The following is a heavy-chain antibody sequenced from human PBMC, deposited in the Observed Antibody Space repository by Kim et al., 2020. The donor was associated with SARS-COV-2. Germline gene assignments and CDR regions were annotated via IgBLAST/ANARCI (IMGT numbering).Heavy chain of an antibody. V-gene: IGHV4-39*01. D-gene: IGHD6-13*01. CDR1: GGSISSSSYY. CDR2: IYYSGST. J-gene: IGHJ4*02. CDR3: ARRGAAAGDFDY. Sequence: SETLSLTCTVSGGSISSSSYYWGWIRQPPGKGLEWIGSIYYSGSTYYNPSLKSRVTISVDTSKNQFSLKLSSVTAADTAVYYCARRGAAAGDFDYWGQGTLVTVSS.